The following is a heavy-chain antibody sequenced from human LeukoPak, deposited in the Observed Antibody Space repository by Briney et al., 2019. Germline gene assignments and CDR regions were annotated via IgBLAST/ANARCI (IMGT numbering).Heavy chain of an antibody. CDR3: ATSTLYDFWSGYLFDY. CDR2: ISSSSSYI. Sequence: GRSLRLSCAASGFTFSSYSMNWVRQAPGKGLERVSSISSSSSYIYYADSVKGRFTISRDNAKNSLYLQMNSLRAEDTAVYYCATSTLYDFWSGYLFDYWGQGTLVTVSS. CDR1: GFTFSSYS. D-gene: IGHD3-3*01. V-gene: IGHV3-21*01. J-gene: IGHJ4*02.